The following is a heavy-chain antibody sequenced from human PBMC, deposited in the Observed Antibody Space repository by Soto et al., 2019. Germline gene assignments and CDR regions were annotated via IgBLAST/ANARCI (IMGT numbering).Heavy chain of an antibody. CDR3: AMDLVTGYIGYEPGL. CDR1: GFAFNSHS. CDR2: MTSDGSSK. J-gene: IGHJ4*02. D-gene: IGHD5-12*01. Sequence: QMQLLESGGGVVQPGKALRLSCAASGFAFNSHSMHWVRQAPGKGLEWLALMTSDGSSKFYADSVKGRCTISRDNSKNTRYLEMNSLRSEDTAASCCAMDLVTGYIGYEPGLWGQGTLVTVSS. V-gene: IGHV3-30-3*01.